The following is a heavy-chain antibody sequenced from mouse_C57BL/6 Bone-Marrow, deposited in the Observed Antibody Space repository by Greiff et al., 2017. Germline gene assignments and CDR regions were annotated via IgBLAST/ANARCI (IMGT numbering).Heavy chain of an antibody. CDR3: ARPYYYGSSWFAY. CDR2: INPYNGGT. CDR1: GYTFTDYY. J-gene: IGHJ3*01. Sequence: VQLKQSEPVLVKPGASVKMSCKASGYTFTDYYMNWVKQSHGKSLEWIGVINPYNGGTSYNQKFKGKATLTVDKSSSTAYMELNSLTSEDSAVYYCARPYYYGSSWFAYWGQGTLVTVSA. D-gene: IGHD1-1*01. V-gene: IGHV1-19*01.